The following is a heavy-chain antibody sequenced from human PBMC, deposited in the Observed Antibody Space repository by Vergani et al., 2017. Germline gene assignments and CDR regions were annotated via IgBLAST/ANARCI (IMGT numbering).Heavy chain of an antibody. Sequence: VQVVESGGGVVQPGGSLRLSCAASGFTFSSYGMHWVRQAPGKGLEWVAFIRYDGSNKYYADSVKGRFTISRDNSKNTLYLQMNSLRAEDTAVYYCAKAAMGLFDYWGQGTLVTVSS. J-gene: IGHJ4*02. D-gene: IGHD5-18*01. CDR2: IRYDGSNK. CDR3: AKAAMGLFDY. CDR1: GFTFSSYG. V-gene: IGHV3-30*02.